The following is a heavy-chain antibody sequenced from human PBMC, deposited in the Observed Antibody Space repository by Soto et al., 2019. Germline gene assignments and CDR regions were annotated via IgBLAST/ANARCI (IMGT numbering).Heavy chain of an antibody. V-gene: IGHV1-8*01. Sequence: RASVKVSCKASGYTFTSYDINWVRQATGQGLEWMGWMNPNSGNTGYAQKFQGRVTMTRNTSISTAYMELSSLRSEDTAVYYCARGSHYDILTGFIADWFDPWGQGTLVTVSS. CDR2: MNPNSGNT. D-gene: IGHD3-9*01. CDR3: ARGSHYDILTGFIADWFDP. CDR1: GYTFTSYD. J-gene: IGHJ5*02.